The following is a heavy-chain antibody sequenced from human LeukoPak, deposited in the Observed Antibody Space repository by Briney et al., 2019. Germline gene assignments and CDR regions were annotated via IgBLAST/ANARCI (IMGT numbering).Heavy chain of an antibody. CDR2: FDPEDGET. J-gene: IGHJ5*02. CDR3: ATVKYSGSYFDP. CDR1: GYTLTELS. Sequence: ALVKVSCKVSGYTLTELSMHWVRQAPGKGLEWMGGFDPEDGETIYAQKFQGRVTMTEDTSTDTAYMELSSLRSEDTAVYYCATVKYSGSYFDPWGQGTLVTVSS. D-gene: IGHD1-26*01. V-gene: IGHV1-24*01.